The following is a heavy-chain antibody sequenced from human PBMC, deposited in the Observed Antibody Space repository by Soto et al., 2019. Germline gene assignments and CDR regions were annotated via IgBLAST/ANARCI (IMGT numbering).Heavy chain of an antibody. CDR3: EKPKYEQRRENAFDI. V-gene: IGHV3-30*18. D-gene: IGHD6-25*01. CDR1: GVTFSSYG. J-gene: IGHJ3*02. Sequence: PGETLTLSCAASGVTFSSYGRHWVRQAPGKGLEWVAVISYDGSTKYYADSVKGRFTISRDNSKNTLYLQMNSMRAEDTAFYYFEKPKYEQRRENAFDIWGQGTMVTVSS. CDR2: ISYDGSTK.